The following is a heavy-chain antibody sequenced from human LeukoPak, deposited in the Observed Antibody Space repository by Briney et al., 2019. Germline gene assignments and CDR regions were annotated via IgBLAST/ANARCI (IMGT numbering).Heavy chain of an antibody. Sequence: PSETLSLTCAVYGGSFSGYYWSWIRQPPGKGLEWLGEINHSGSTNYNPSLKSRVTISVDTSKNQFSPKLSSVTAADTAVYYCARDLRHYYFDSTGGGFDPWGQGTLVTVSS. J-gene: IGHJ5*02. CDR2: INHSGST. D-gene: IGHD3-22*01. CDR1: GGSFSGYY. V-gene: IGHV4-34*01. CDR3: ARDLRHYYFDSTGGGFDP.